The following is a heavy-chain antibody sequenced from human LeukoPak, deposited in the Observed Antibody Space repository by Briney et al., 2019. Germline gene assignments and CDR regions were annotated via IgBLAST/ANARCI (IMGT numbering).Heavy chain of an antibody. V-gene: IGHV1-18*01. Sequence: ASVKVSCKVSGYTLTELSMHWVRLAPGQGLEWMGWISAYNGNTNYAQKLQGRVTMTTDTSTSTAYMELRSLRSDDTAVYYCARGSAMVRGVINPWGQGTLVTVSS. CDR1: GYTLTELS. D-gene: IGHD3-10*01. CDR2: ISAYNGNT. J-gene: IGHJ5*02. CDR3: ARGSAMVRGVINP.